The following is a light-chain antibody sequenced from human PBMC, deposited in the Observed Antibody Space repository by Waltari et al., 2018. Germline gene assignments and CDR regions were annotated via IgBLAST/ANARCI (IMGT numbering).Light chain of an antibody. J-gene: IGKJ1*01. CDR1: QSVSRT. CDR3: QHYVRLPAT. V-gene: IGKV3-20*01. CDR2: GAS. Sequence: GERATLSCRASQSVSRTLAWYQQKPGQAPRLLIFGASTRATGIPDRFSGSGSGTDFSLTISRLEPEDFAVYYCQHYVRLPATFGQGTKVEIK.